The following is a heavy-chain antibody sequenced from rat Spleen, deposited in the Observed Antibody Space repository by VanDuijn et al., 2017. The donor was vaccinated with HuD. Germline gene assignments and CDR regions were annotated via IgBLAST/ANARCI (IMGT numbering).Heavy chain of an antibody. D-gene: IGHD1-10*01. Sequence: EVQLVESGGGLVQPGRSLKLSCAASGFTFSNYGMAWVRQAPTKGLEWVASITNSGGSTYYRDSVKGRFTISRDNAKSTLYLQMDSLRSEDTATYYCTTGVTTTGYYWYFDFWGPGTMVTVSS. V-gene: IGHV5-27*01. CDR1: GFTFSNYG. CDR3: TTGVTTTGYYWYFDF. CDR2: ITNSGGST. J-gene: IGHJ1*01.